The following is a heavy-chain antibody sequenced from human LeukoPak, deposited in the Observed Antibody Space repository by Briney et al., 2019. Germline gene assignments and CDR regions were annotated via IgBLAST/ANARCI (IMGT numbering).Heavy chain of an antibody. V-gene: IGHV4-61*01. CDR1: GYSISSGYY. J-gene: IGHJ4*02. D-gene: IGHD3-3*01. Sequence: SETLSLTCAVSGYSISSGYYWGWIRQPPGKGLEWIGYIYYSGSTNYNPSLKSRVTISVDTSKNQFSLKLSSVTAADTAVYYCARARVSYDFWSGYHYWGQGTLVTVSS. CDR3: ARARVSYDFWSGYHY. CDR2: IYYSGST.